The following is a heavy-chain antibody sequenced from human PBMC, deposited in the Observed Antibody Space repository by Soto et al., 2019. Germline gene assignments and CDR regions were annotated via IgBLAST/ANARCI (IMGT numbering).Heavy chain of an antibody. V-gene: IGHV4-4*02. CDR2: THHSGST. D-gene: IGHD2-2*01. CDR3: ARNGACSSSRCNVGWFDP. J-gene: IGHJ5*02. Sequence: QVQLQESGPGLVKPSGTLSLTCAVSGDSVSTHYWWSWVRQSPGKGLEWIGETHHSGSTHYNPSLNSRVTISVDKSKNDFSLKLTSVTAADTAVYYCARNGACSSSRCNVGWFDPWGRGTLVTVSS. CDR1: GDSVSTHYW.